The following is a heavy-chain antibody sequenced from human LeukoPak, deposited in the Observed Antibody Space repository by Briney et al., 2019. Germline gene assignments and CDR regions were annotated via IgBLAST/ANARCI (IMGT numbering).Heavy chain of an antibody. CDR2: IRSKPNNYAT. Sequence: GGSLRLSCAASGFAFSRPAMHWLRQAPGKGLEWVGRIRSKPNNYATTYSASVEGRFTISRDDSKNMTFLQMNSLQAEDTAVYYCARSLVVGATYPYHWGQGTLVTVSS. CDR1: GFAFSRPA. J-gene: IGHJ5*02. CDR3: ARSLVVGATYPYH. V-gene: IGHV3-73*01. D-gene: IGHD1-26*01.